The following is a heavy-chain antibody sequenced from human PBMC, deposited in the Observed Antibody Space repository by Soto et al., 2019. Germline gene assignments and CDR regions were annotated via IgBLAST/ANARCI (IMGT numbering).Heavy chain of an antibody. V-gene: IGHV1-18*01. CDR2: ISAYNGNT. D-gene: IGHD3-22*01. J-gene: IGHJ6*02. CDR1: GYTFTSYG. Sequence: QVQLVQSGAEVKKPGASVKVSCKASGYTFTSYGISWVRQAPGQGLEWMGWISAYNGNTNYAQKLQGRVTMTTDTSTSTAYMELRRLRSDDTAVYYCARSAPNDSSGYYYVVGYYYGMDVWGQGTTVTVSS. CDR3: ARSAPNDSSGYYYVVGYYYGMDV.